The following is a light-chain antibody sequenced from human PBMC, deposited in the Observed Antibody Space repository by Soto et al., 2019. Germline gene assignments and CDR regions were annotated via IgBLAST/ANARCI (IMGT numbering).Light chain of an antibody. CDR3: ATWDTDLGAGEVV. CDR2: DNS. J-gene: IGLJ2*01. V-gene: IGLV1-51*01. Sequence: QSVLTQPPSLSAAPGQTVTISCSGARSNIGKNFVSWYQHLPGTAPKLLIYDNSQRPSGIPDRFSGSKSGTSATLAITGLQTADEADYYCATWDTDLGAGEVVFGGGTKLTVL. CDR1: RSNIGKNF.